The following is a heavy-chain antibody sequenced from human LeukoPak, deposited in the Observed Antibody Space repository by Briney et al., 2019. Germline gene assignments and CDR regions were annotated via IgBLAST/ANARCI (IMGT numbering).Heavy chain of an antibody. CDR2: INPNSGGT. V-gene: IGHV1-2*02. CDR1: GYTFTGYY. J-gene: IGHJ4*02. D-gene: IGHD3-3*01. CDR3: AKAWTILGVVNGDY. Sequence: ASVKVSCKASGYTFTGYYMHWVRQAPGQGLEWMGWINPNSGGTNYAQKFQGRVTMTRDTSISTAYMELSRLRSDDTAVYYCAKAWTILGVVNGDYWGQGTLVTVSS.